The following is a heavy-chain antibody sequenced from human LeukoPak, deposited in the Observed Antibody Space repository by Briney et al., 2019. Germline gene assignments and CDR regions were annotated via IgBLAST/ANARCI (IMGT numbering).Heavy chain of an antibody. D-gene: IGHD4-11*01. CDR3: AEEVPVTRHPPYNYYYYMDV. CDR1: GGSFSGYY. J-gene: IGHJ6*03. Sequence: SETLSLTRAVYGGSFSGYYWSWIRQPPGRGLEWIGEINHRGSTNYNPSLQSRVTISVDTSKTQNSLKLSAVTAADTVMYYCAEEVPVTRHPPYNYYYYMDVWGKGTTVTVSS. CDR2: INHRGST. V-gene: IGHV4-34*01.